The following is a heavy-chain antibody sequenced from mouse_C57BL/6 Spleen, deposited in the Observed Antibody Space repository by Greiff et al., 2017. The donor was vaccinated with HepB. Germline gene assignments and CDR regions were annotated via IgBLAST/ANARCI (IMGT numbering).Heavy chain of an antibody. CDR2: IDPENGDT. Sequence: EVQLQQSGAELVRPGASVKLSCTASGFNIKDDYMHWVKQRPEQGLEWIGWIDPENGDTEYASKFQGKATITAETSSNTAYLQLSSLTSEDTAVYCCTTGTMVTTGAMDYWGQGTSVTVSS. CDR1: GFNIKDDY. D-gene: IGHD2-2*01. J-gene: IGHJ4*01. CDR3: TTGTMVTTGAMDY. V-gene: IGHV14-4*01.